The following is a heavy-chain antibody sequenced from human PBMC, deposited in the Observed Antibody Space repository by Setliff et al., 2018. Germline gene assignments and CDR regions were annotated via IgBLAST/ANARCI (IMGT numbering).Heavy chain of an antibody. CDR2: ISPYTGKT. D-gene: IGHD2-2*01. J-gene: IGHJ4*02. CDR3: SRLVRFCTRTSCQRLSGDEY. Sequence: ASVKVSCKASGYTFIDYGVSWVRQAPGQGLEWVGWISPYTGKTYLAPKFQDRVTLTADTSTTTAYLQLTNRRSDDTAIYFCSRLVRFCTRTSCQRLSGDEYWGQGALVTVSS. V-gene: IGHV1-18*01. CDR1: GYTFIDYG.